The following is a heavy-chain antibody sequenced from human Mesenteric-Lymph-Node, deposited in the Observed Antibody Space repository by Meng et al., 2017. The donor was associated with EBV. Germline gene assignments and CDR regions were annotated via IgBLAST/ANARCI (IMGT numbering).Heavy chain of an antibody. Sequence: QLQLQESGPGLAKPSGTLSLTCAVSCDSISSSNWWSWVRQSPGKGLEWIGEVYHSGSNNFNPSLKSRVIIGVDKSNNHFSLRMWSVTAADTALYYCARATTVPSGDWFEPWGRGTLVTVSS. J-gene: IGHJ5*02. CDR1: CDSISSSNW. V-gene: IGHV4-4*02. CDR2: VYHSGSN. D-gene: IGHD4-17*01. CDR3: ARATTVPSGDWFEP.